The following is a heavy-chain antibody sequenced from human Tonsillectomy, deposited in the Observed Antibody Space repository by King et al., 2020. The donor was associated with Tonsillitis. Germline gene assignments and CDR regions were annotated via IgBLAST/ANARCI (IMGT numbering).Heavy chain of an antibody. CDR2: IWYDGNNK. CDR1: GFTFRSYA. D-gene: IGHD5-24*01. J-gene: IGHJ4*02. CDR3: AREVEMVHDY. Sequence: VQLVESGGGVVQPGRSLRLSCAASGFTFRSYAMHWVRQAPGKGLEWVAVIWYDGNNKYYTDSVKGRFTISRDNSKNTVYLQMNSLRAEDTAVYYCAREVEMVHDYWGQGTLVTVSS. V-gene: IGHV3-33*01.